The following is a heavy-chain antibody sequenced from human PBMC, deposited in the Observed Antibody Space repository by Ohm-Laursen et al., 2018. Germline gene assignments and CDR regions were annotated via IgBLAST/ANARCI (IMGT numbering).Heavy chain of an antibody. D-gene: IGHD5-18*01. CDR1: GGSISSGGYY. J-gene: IGHJ2*01. CDR2: IYYSGST. Sequence: TLSLTCTVSGGSISSGGYYWSWIRQHPGKGLEWIGYIYYSGSTNYNPSLKSRVTISVDTSKNQFSLKLSSVTAADPAVYYCARADLDTAMVPLGYFDLWGRGTLVTVSS. V-gene: IGHV4-61*08. CDR3: ARADLDTAMVPLGYFDL.